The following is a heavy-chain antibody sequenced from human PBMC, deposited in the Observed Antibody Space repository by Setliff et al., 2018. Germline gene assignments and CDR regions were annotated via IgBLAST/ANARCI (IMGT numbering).Heavy chain of an antibody. CDR3: ARSLGYSSSSVDY. V-gene: IGHV4-34*01. CDR1: GGSFSGYY. J-gene: IGHJ4*02. Sequence: SETLSLTCAVYGGSFSGYYWSWIRQPPGKGLEWIGEINHSGSTNYNPSLKSRVTISVDTSKNQFSLKLSSVTAADTAVYYCARSLGYSSSSVDYWGQGTLVTVS. CDR2: INHSGST. D-gene: IGHD6-6*01.